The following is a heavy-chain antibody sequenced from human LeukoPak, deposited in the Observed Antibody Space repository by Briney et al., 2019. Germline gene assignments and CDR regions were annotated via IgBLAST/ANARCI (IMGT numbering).Heavy chain of an antibody. D-gene: IGHD6-19*01. Sequence: GGSLRLSCAASGFTFSAYHINWVRQAPGKGLEWISYISTTGTTIHYADSVKGRFAISRENAKNSLYLQMNSLRAGDTAVYYCARDPSGRGMDVWGQGTTVTVSS. CDR3: ARDPSGRGMDV. CDR1: GFTFSAYH. J-gene: IGHJ6*01. CDR2: ISTTGTTI. V-gene: IGHV3-48*01.